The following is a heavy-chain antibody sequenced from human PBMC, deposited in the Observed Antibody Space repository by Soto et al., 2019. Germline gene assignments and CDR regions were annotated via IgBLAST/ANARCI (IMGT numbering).Heavy chain of an antibody. CDR3: ARGTRRFGELFDAFDI. D-gene: IGHD3-10*01. CDR1: GYTFNNYG. CDR2: ISAYNGNA. Sequence: QVQLVQSGYEVKEPGASVTVSCKASGYTFNNYGITWVRQAPGQGLEWIGWISAYNGNANYAQKFQSRVTLTRDTSTCPAYLELRSLRSDDTAVYYCARGTRRFGELFDAFDIWGQGTMVPVSS. V-gene: IGHV1-18*01. J-gene: IGHJ3*02.